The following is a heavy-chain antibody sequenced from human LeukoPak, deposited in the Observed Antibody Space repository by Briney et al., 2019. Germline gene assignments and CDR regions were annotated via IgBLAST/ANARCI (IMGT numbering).Heavy chain of an antibody. CDR3: AKGGSNAYWYFDY. D-gene: IGHD3-16*01. J-gene: IGHJ4*02. CDR1: GFTFSSYA. Sequence: GGSLRLSCAASGFTFSSYAMSWVRQAPGKGLEWVSAISGSGGGIYYADSVKGRFTISRDNSKNTLYLQTNSLRVEDTAVYYCAKGGSNAYWYFDYWGQGTLVTVSS. CDR2: ISGSGGGI. V-gene: IGHV3-23*01.